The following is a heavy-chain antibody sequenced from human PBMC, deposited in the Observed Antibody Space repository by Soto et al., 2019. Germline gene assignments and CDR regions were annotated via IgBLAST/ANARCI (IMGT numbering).Heavy chain of an antibody. D-gene: IGHD6-13*01. CDR1: GYTFTTYG. V-gene: IGHV1-18*01. CDR3: ARDYKSSSWPYYFDY. J-gene: IGHJ4*02. Sequence: GASVKVSCKASGYTFTTYGISWVRQAPGQGLEWMGWISAYSGTTKFAQNLQGRVTMTTDTSTSTAYMEVRSLRSDDTAVYYCARDYKSSSWPYYFDYWGQGTRVTVSS. CDR2: ISAYSGTT.